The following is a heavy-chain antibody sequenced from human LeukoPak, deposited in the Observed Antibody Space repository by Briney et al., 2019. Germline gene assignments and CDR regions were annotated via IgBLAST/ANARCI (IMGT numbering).Heavy chain of an antibody. Sequence: ASVKVSCKASGYTFTGYYMHWVRQAPGQGLEWMGWINPNSGDTNYAQKFQGRVTMTRDTSISTAYMELSRLRSDDTAVYYCARDITIFGVAPDAFDIWGQGTMVTVSS. J-gene: IGHJ3*02. V-gene: IGHV1-2*02. CDR3: ARDITIFGVAPDAFDI. CDR2: INPNSGDT. D-gene: IGHD3-3*01. CDR1: GYTFTGYY.